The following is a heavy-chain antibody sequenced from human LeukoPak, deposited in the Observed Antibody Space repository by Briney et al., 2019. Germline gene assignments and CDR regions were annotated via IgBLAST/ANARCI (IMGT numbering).Heavy chain of an antibody. Sequence: SETLSLTCTVSGDSMRSHYWSWIRQPPGKGLEWIGYISYSGSTNYNPSLKSRVTISVDTSKNQFSLKLSSVTAADTAVYYCARHVVGYPPFYWGQGTLVTVSS. J-gene: IGHJ4*02. CDR2: ISYSGST. V-gene: IGHV4-59*08. CDR3: ARHVVGYPPFY. D-gene: IGHD6-13*01. CDR1: GDSMRSHY.